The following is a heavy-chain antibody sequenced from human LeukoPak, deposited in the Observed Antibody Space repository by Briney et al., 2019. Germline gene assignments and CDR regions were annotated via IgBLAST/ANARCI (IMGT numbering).Heavy chain of an antibody. V-gene: IGHV1-69*13. CDR2: IIPIFGTA. D-gene: IGHD4-23*01. CDR1: GGTFSSYA. Sequence: SVKVSCKASGGTFSSYAISWVRQAPGQGLEWMGGIIPIFGTANYAQKFQGRVTITADESTSTAYMELSSLRSEDTAVYYCATRSTADYGGNFPFDYWGQGTLVTVSS. CDR3: ATRSTADYGGNFPFDY. J-gene: IGHJ4*02.